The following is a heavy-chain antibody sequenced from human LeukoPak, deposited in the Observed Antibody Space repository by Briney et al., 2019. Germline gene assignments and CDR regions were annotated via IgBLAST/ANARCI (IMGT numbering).Heavy chain of an antibody. D-gene: IGHD2-2*01. V-gene: IGHV3-53*01. CDR1: GFTFSSYA. Sequence: GGSLRLSCAASGFTFSSYAMSWVRQAPGKGLEWVSVIQSGGTTYYADSVKGRFTISRDNSKNTLYLQMNSLRAEDTAVYYCARGAIPSYQLPQKILEFDYWGQGTLVTVSS. CDR3: ARGAIPSYQLPQKILEFDY. J-gene: IGHJ4*02. CDR2: IQSGGTT.